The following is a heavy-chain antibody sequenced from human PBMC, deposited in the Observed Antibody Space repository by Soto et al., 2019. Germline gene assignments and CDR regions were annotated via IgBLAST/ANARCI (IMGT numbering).Heavy chain of an antibody. V-gene: IGHV1-69*12. CDR3: ASELLHDYSNYGWFDP. CDR1: GGTFSSYA. Sequence: QVQLVQSGAEVKKPGSSVKVSCKASGGTFSSYAISWVRQAPGQGLERMGGIIPIFGTANYAQKFQGRVTITADESTSTAYMELSSLRSEDTAVYYCASELLHDYSNYGWFDPWGQGTLVTVSS. J-gene: IGHJ5*02. CDR2: IIPIFGTA. D-gene: IGHD4-4*01.